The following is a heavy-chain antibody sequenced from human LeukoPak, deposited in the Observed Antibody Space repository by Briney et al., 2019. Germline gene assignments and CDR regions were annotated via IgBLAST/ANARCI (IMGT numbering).Heavy chain of an antibody. D-gene: IGHD5-12*01. J-gene: IGHJ4*02. Sequence: SQTLSLTCTVSGGSISSGSYYWSWIRQPAGKGLEWIGRIYTSGSTNYNPSLKSRVTISVDTSKNQFSLKLSSVTAADTAVYYCARVYSGYDPPDYWGQGTLVTVSS. CDR2: IYTSGST. CDR1: GGSISSGSYY. CDR3: ARVYSGYDPPDY. V-gene: IGHV4-61*02.